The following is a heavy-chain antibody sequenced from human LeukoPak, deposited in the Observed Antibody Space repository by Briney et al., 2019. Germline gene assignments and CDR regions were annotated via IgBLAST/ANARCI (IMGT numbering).Heavy chain of an antibody. V-gene: IGHV3-7*03. CDR1: GFTFSNYW. D-gene: IGHD2-21*02. CDR2: IKQDGSEK. J-gene: IGHJ4*02. CDR3: ARAGPCGGDCYALYYFDY. Sequence: GGSLRLSCAVSGFTFSNYWMSWVRQAPGKGLEWVANIKQDGSEKYYVDSVKGRFTISRDNAKNSLYLQMNSLRAEDTAVYYCARAGPCGGDCYALYYFDYWGQGTLVTVSS.